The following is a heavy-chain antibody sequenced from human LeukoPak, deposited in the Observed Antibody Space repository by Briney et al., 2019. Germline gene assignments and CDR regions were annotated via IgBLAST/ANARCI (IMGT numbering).Heavy chain of an antibody. V-gene: IGHV3-7*04. D-gene: IGHD4-17*01. J-gene: IGHJ4*02. CDR3: ARDGTYTDYGPDFDI. CDR2: IKQDGSEE. Sequence: GGSLRLSCAASGFTFSRFWMSWVRQAPGKGLEWVANIKQDGSEEYYVDSVKGRFTISRDNAKNSLYLQMNSLRAEDTAVFYCARDGTYTDYGPDFDIWGQGTLVTVSS. CDR1: GFTFSRFW.